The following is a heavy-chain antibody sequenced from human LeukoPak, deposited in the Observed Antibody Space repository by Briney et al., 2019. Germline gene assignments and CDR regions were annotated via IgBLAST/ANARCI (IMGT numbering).Heavy chain of an antibody. Sequence: GGSLRLSCAVSGFIFSSAVMHWVRQAPGKGPEWVAVIRHEGNYKYYADSVKGRFTISRDNSKNTLYLQMNSLRAEDTAVYYCARDLSPDGYSYGYCFDSWGQGTLVTVSS. CDR3: ARDLSPDGYSYGYCFDS. J-gene: IGHJ4*02. CDR1: GFIFSSAV. D-gene: IGHD5-18*01. CDR2: IRHEGNYK. V-gene: IGHV3-33*01.